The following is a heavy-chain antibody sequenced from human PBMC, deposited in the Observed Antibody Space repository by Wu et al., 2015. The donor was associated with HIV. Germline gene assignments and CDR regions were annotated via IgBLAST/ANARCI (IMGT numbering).Heavy chain of an antibody. CDR3: AREGTDNAYSTYYYGSGTPAGWFDP. CDR2: INPNSGGT. CDR1: GYTFTGYY. J-gene: IGHJ5*02. D-gene: IGHD3-10*01. V-gene: IGHV1-2*02. Sequence: QVQLVQSGAEVKKPGASVKVSCKASGYTFTGYYMHWVRQAPGQGLEWMGWINPNSGGTNYAQKFQGRVTMTRDTSISTAYMELSRLRSDDTAVYYCAREGTDNAYSTYYYGSGTPAGWFDPWGQGTLVTVSS.